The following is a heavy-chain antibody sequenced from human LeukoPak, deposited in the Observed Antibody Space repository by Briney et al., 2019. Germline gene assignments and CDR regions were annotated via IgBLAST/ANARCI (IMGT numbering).Heavy chain of an antibody. V-gene: IGHV4-39*07. D-gene: IGHD6-6*01. CDR3: ARESSSSRYFMDV. Sequence: PSEPLSLTCSVSGGSTRTSTSYWGWVRQPPGKGLEWIGSIHYSGSTYKNPSLKSRVTISMDTSGSQFSLKVTSLTAADSAVYFCARESSSSRYFMDVWGRGTTVTVSS. J-gene: IGHJ6*03. CDR2: IHYSGST. CDR1: GGSTRTSTSY.